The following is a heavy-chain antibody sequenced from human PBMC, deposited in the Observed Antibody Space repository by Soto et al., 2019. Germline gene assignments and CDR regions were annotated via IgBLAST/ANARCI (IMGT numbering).Heavy chain of an antibody. Sequence: PSETLSLTCAVYGGSFSGYYWSWIRQPPGKGLEWIGEINHSGSTNYNPSLKSRATISVDTSKNQFSLKLSSVTAADTAVYHCARGGSSGWFYYYGMDVWGQGTTVTVSS. CDR2: INHSGST. CDR1: GGSFSGYY. D-gene: IGHD6-19*01. V-gene: IGHV4-34*01. CDR3: ARGGSSGWFYYYGMDV. J-gene: IGHJ6*02.